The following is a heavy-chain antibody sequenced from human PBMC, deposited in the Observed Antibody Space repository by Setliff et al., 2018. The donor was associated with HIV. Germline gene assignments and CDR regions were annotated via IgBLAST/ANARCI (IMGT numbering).Heavy chain of an antibody. Sequence: SETLSLTCTVSGGSISTGGYYWSWIRQHPGKGLEWIGYIYNSGGAYYNPSLNSRISISVDMSKNKFSLKLSSLTAADTAVYYCARGGLGVVTSFDSWGPGTLVTVSS. J-gene: IGHJ4*02. D-gene: IGHD3-3*01. CDR1: GGSISTGGYY. CDR3: ARGGLGVVTSFDS. CDR2: IYNSGGA. V-gene: IGHV4-31*03.